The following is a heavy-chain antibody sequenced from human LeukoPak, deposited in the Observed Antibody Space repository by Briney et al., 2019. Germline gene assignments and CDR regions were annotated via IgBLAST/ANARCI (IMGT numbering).Heavy chain of an antibody. J-gene: IGHJ4*02. Sequence: SETLSLTCSVSVGSFSGSYYWVWIRQPPGKGLEWIGEINHSGSTNYNPSLKSRVTISVDTSKNQFSLKLSSVTAADTAVYYCARGEQSRRVFGYWGQGTLVTVSS. D-gene: IGHD6-13*01. CDR2: INHSGST. CDR1: VGSFSGSYY. CDR3: ARGEQSRRVFGY. V-gene: IGHV4-34*01.